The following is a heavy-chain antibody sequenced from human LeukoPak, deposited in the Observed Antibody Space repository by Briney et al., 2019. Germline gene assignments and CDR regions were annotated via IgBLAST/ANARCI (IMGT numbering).Heavy chain of an antibody. J-gene: IGHJ4*02. CDR2: IHQSGIT. D-gene: IGHD1-26*01. CDR1: GGSFSGYY. Sequence: SETLSLTCPVYGGSFSGYYCSWIPQPPGKGLEWIGNIHQSGITNYNPSLKSRVSISIDTSKNQSSLKLTSLTAADTAVYYCAREGPRQCVEQIDFWGQGTLVTVSS. V-gene: IGHV4-34*01. CDR3: AREGPRQCVEQIDF.